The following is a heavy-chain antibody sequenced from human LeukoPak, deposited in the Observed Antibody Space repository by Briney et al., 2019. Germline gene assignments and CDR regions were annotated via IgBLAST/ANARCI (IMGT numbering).Heavy chain of an antibody. CDR1: GGSISRYY. CDR3: ARPSNYYDSSGSFDY. CDR2: ISDSGST. Sequence: KTSETLALTCSVSGGSISRYYWSWIRQPPGKGLEWIGYISDSGSTNYNPSLKSRVTISVDTSKKQFSLKLTSVTAADTAVYYCARPSNYYDSSGSFDYWGQGTLVTVSS. D-gene: IGHD3-22*01. V-gene: IGHV4-59*08. J-gene: IGHJ4*02.